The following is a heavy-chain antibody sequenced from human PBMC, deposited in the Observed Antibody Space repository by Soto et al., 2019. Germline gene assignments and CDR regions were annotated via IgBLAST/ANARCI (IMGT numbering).Heavy chain of an antibody. CDR1: GGSISSYY. CDR2: IYYSGST. CDR3: ARHAPYCSSTSHCAYGMDV. J-gene: IGHJ6*02. Sequence: SETLSLTCTVSGGSISSYYWSWIRQPPWKGLEWIGYIYYSGSTHYNPSLKSRVTISVDTSKNQFSLKLSSVTAADTAVYYCARHAPYCSSTSHCAYGMDVWGQGTTVTVSS. V-gene: IGHV4-59*08. D-gene: IGHD2-2*01.